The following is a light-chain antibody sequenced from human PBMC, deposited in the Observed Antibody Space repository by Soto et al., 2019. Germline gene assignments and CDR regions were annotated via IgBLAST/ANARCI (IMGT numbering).Light chain of an antibody. CDR2: DVT. Sequence: QSALTQPASVSGSPGQSITISCTGTSSDVGGFNYVSWYQQHPGKAPKLMIYDVTNRPSGVSYRFSGSKSGNTASLTISGLQAEDEADYYCNSYTSSSTYVFGTGTKVTLL. CDR3: NSYTSSSTYV. V-gene: IGLV2-14*03. CDR1: SSDVGGFNY. J-gene: IGLJ1*01.